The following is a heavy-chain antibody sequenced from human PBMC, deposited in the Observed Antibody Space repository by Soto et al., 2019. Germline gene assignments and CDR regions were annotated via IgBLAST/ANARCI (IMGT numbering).Heavy chain of an antibody. Sequence: SETLSLTCAVSGGSISSSNWWSWVRQPPGKGLEWIGEIYHSGSTNYNPSLKSRVTISVDKSKNQFSLKLSSVTAADTAVYYCARDQKNGVHAFDIWGQGTMVTVSS. CDR2: IYHSGST. CDR1: GGSISSSNW. CDR3: ARDQKNGVHAFDI. D-gene: IGHD2-8*01. V-gene: IGHV4-4*02. J-gene: IGHJ3*02.